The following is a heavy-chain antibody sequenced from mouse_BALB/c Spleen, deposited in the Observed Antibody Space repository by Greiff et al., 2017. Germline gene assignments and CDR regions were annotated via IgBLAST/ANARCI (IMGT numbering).Heavy chain of an antibody. V-gene: IGHV5-4*02. CDR2: ISDGGSYT. J-gene: IGHJ1*01. D-gene: IGHD2-1*01. CDR1: GFTFSDYY. CDR3: ARGRDPYGTYWYFDV. Sequence: EVKLVESGGGLVKPGGSLKLSCAASGFTFSDYYMYWVRQTPEKRLEWVATISDGGSYTYYPDSVKGRFTISRDNAKNNLYLQMSSLKSEDTAMYYCARGRDPYGTYWYFDVWGAGTTVTVSS.